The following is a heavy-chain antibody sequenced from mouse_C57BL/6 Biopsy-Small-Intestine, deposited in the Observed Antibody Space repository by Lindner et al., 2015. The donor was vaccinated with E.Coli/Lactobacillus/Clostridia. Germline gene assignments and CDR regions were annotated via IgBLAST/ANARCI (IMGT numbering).Heavy chain of an antibody. CDR2: INPNNGGA. V-gene: IGHV1-22*01. CDR3: ARRGVTTVWYFDV. D-gene: IGHD1-1*01. CDR1: GYTFTDYN. Sequence: VQLQESGPELVKPGASVKMSCRASGYTFTDYNIHWVKHSQGKSLEWIGYINPNNGGASYNQKFKDKASLTADTSSSTAYMELRSLTSEDSAVYFCARRGVTTVWYFDVWGTGTAVTVS. J-gene: IGHJ1*03.